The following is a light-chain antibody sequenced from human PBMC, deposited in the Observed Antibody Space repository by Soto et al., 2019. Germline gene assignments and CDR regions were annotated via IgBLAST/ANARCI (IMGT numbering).Light chain of an antibody. CDR3: QQRSHWPPFT. CDR2: DAS. V-gene: IGKV3-11*01. Sequence: EIVFTQSPATLSLSPGERATLSCRASQSVGNFLAWYQQKPGQAPRLLIYDASNRATGTPARFSGSGSGTDFTLTISSLEPEDFAVYYCQQRSHWPPFTFGPGTKVDIK. CDR1: QSVGNF. J-gene: IGKJ3*01.